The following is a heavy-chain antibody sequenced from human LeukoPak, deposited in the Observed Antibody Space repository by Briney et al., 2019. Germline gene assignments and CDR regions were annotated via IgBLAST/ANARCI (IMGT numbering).Heavy chain of an antibody. J-gene: IGHJ1*01. CDR2: IYYSGST. CDR3: VRSPGTHPEYFQH. CDR1: GGSISSYY. V-gene: IGHV4-59*01. Sequence: SETLSLTCTVSGGSISSYYWSWIRQPPGKGLEWIGYIYYSGSTNYNPSLKGRVTISVDTSKNQFSLKLSSVTAADTAVYYCVRSPGTHPEYFQHWGQGTLVTVSS.